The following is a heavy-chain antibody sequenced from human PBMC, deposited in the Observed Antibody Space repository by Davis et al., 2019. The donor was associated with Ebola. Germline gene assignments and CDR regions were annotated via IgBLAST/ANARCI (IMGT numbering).Heavy chain of an antibody. CDR1: GGSISSSSYY. D-gene: IGHD2-2*01. Sequence: SETLSLTCTVSGGSISSSSYYWGWIRQPPGKGLEWIGSIYYSGSTYYNPSLKSRVTISVDTSKNQFSLKLSSVTAADTAVYYCARDYGSAFVVVPAAFDYWGQGTLVTVSS. J-gene: IGHJ4*02. CDR2: IYYSGST. V-gene: IGHV4-39*02. CDR3: ARDYGSAFVVVPAAFDY.